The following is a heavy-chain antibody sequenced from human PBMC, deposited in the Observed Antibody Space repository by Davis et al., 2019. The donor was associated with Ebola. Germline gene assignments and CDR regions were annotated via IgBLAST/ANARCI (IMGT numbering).Heavy chain of an antibody. CDR2: IIPIFGTA. J-gene: IGHJ6*04. Sequence: SVKVSCKASGGTFSSYAISWVRQAPGQGLEWMGGIIPIFGTANYAQKFQGRVTITADESTSTAYMELSSLRSEDTAVYYCAREGRASWYRTRSYGMDVWGKGTTVTVSS. CDR3: AREGRASWYRTRSYGMDV. V-gene: IGHV1-69*13. D-gene: IGHD2-2*02. CDR1: GGTFSSYA.